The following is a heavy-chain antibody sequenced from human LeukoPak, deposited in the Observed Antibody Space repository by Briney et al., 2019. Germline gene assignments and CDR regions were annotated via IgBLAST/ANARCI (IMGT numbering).Heavy chain of an antibody. J-gene: IGHJ4*02. D-gene: IGHD2-8*01. CDR2: INPNSGGT. Sequence: ASVKVSRKASGYTFTGYYMHWVRQAPGQGLEWMGWINPNSGGTNYAQKFQGRVTMTRDPSISTAYMELSSLRSEDTAVYYCATVADCTNGVCYLGDYYFDYWGQGTLVTVSS. CDR1: GYTFTGYY. V-gene: IGHV1-2*02. CDR3: ATVADCTNGVCYLGDYYFDY.